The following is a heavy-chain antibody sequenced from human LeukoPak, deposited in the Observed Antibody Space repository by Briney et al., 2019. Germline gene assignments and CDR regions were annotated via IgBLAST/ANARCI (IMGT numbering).Heavy chain of an antibody. CDR1: GYYISHGYY. CDR3: ARRIPNGPLDS. CDR2: IDQSGST. Sequence: SETLSLTCAVSGYYISHGYYWGWIRQPPGKGLEWIGSIDQSGSTYYSPSLKSRLTISVDTSRNQFSLELTSVTAADTAVYFCARRIPNGPLDSWGQGTLVIVSS. J-gene: IGHJ4*02. V-gene: IGHV4-38-2*01.